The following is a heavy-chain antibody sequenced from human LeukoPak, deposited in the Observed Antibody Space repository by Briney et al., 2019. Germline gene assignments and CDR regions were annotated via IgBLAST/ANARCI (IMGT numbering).Heavy chain of an antibody. Sequence: GGSLRLSCAASGFTFSDYYMSWIRQAPGKGLEWVSYISSSGSTIYYADSVKGRFTISRDNAKNSLYLQMNSLRAEDTAVYYCARVVETMIVVVITGGFDYWGQGTLVTVSS. CDR1: GFTFSDYY. D-gene: IGHD3-22*01. J-gene: IGHJ4*02. CDR2: ISSSGSTI. CDR3: ARVVETMIVVVITGGFDY. V-gene: IGHV3-11*04.